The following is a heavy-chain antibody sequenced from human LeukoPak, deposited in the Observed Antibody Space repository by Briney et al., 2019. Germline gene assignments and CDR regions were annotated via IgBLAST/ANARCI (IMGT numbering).Heavy chain of an antibody. V-gene: IGHV1-2*02. CDR1: GYTFTGYY. D-gene: IGHD3-10*01. CDR3: ARAHYIYYYCFGMDV. J-gene: IGHJ6*02. CDR2: INPNSGGT. Sequence: ASAKVSCKASGYTFTGYYMHWVRQAPGQGLEWMGWINPNSGGTNYAQKFQGRVTMTRDTSISTAYMELSRLRSDDTAVYYCARAHYIYYYCFGMDVWGQGTTVTVSS.